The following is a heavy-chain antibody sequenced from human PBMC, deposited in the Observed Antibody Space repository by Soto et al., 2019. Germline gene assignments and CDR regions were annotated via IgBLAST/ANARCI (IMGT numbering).Heavy chain of an antibody. CDR3: ARERSGYGDHGTVHLALSNYYYYGMDV. Sequence: GASVKVSCKASGYTFTSYYMHWVRQAPGQGLEWMGIINPSGGSTSYAQKFQGWVTMTRDTSISTAYMELSRLRSDDTAVYYCARERSGYGDHGTVHLALSNYYYYGMDVWGQGTTVTVSS. J-gene: IGHJ6*02. D-gene: IGHD5-12*01. V-gene: IGHV1-2*04. CDR2: INPSGGST. CDR1: GYTFTSYY.